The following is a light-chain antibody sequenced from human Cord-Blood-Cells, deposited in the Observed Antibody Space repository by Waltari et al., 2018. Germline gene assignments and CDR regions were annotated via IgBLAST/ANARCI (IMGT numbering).Light chain of an antibody. CDR1: SAPVLPSYY. CDR3: VLYMGSGIWV. J-gene: IGLJ3*02. Sequence: QTVVTQEQSFSVSPGGTVTLTCGLSSAPVLPSYYPSGYQQTPGQAPRTLIYSTNTRSSGVPDRFSGSILGNKAALTITGAQADDESDYYCVLYMGSGIWVFGGGTKLTVL. V-gene: IGLV8-61*01. CDR2: STN.